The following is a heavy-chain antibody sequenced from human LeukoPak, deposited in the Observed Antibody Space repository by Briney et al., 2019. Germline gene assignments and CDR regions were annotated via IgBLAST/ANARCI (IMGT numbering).Heavy chain of an antibody. CDR2: INWNGGIK. CDR3: GGVASWGGYPIDH. D-gene: IGHD3-16*01. CDR1: GLTFDDYV. Sequence: RGSLRLSCAASGLTFDDYVMSWVRPAPGKGLEWVSGINWNGGIKNYADSLKGRVTISRDNANHSLYLQIKQPRAQDTRLYYIGGVASWGGYPIDHWGEGALVTVS. J-gene: IGHJ4*02. V-gene: IGHV3-20*04.